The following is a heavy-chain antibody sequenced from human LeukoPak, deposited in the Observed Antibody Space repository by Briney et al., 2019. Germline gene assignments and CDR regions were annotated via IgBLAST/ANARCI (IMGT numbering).Heavy chain of an antibody. CDR1: GFTSDDYA. CDR2: ISWNSGSI. CDR3: AKEELSSSRGGAFDI. J-gene: IGHJ3*02. V-gene: IGHV3-9*02. D-gene: IGHD6-13*01. Sequence: GGSLRLSCAASGFTSDDYAMHWVRQAPGKGLEWVSGISWNSGSIGYADSVKGRFTISRDNAKNSLYLQMNSLRAEDMALYYCAKEELSSSRGGAFDIWGQGTMVTVSS.